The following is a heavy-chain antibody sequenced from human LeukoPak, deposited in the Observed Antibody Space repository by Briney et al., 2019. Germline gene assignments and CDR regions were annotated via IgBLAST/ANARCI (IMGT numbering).Heavy chain of an antibody. CDR2: IIPNSGDT. CDR3: ARDRGAVAGTFVYWYEDY. Sequence: ASVKVSCKASGYTFTGYYMQWVRQAPGQGLEWMGWIIPNSGDTNYAQKFQGRVTMTRDTSISTVYMEPSRLISDDTAVYYCARDRGAVAGTFVYWYEDYWGQGTLVTVSS. V-gene: IGHV1-2*02. CDR1: GYTFTGYY. D-gene: IGHD6-19*01. J-gene: IGHJ4*02.